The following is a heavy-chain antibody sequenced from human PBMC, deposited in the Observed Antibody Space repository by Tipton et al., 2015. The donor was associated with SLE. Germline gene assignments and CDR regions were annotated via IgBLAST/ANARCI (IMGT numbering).Heavy chain of an antibody. D-gene: IGHD5-12*01. CDR3: ATLSGYVGGWFDP. V-gene: IGHV4-39*07. J-gene: IGHJ5*02. Sequence: TLSLTCTVSGGSISSSSYYWGWIRQPPGKGLEWIGSIYYSGSTYYNPSLKSRVTISVDTSKNQFSLKLSSVTAADTAVYYCATLSGYVGGWFDPWGQGTLVTVSS. CDR1: GGSISSSSYY. CDR2: IYYSGST.